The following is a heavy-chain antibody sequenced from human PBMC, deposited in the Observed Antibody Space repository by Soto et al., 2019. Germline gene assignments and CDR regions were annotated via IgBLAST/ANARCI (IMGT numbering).Heavy chain of an antibody. CDR1: GFTFDDYG. J-gene: IGHJ4*02. CDR3: ARALSGYDQYFDS. Sequence: EVQLVQSGGSVVRPGGSLRLSCTASGFTFDDYGMAWVRQRPGKGLEWVSGVNWNGGNSGYGDSVKGRFIISRDNAKNTLYLQMNSLRAGDTAFYYCARALSGYDQYFDSWGLGTLVTVST. D-gene: IGHD5-12*01. V-gene: IGHV3-20*04. CDR2: VNWNGGNS.